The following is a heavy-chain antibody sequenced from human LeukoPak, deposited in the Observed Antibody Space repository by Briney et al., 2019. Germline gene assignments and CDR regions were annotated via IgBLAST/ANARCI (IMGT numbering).Heavy chain of an antibody. D-gene: IGHD3-9*01. CDR3: VKSAGFDWLSPLDAFDI. Sequence: GGSLRLSCSASGFTLSRYAMHWVRQAPGKGLEYVSAISSSGGSKYYADSVKGRFTISRDNSKDTLYLQMSSLRAEDTTVYYCVKSAGFDWLSPLDAFDIWGQGTMVTVSS. J-gene: IGHJ3*02. CDR2: ISSSGGSK. CDR1: GFTLSRYA. V-gene: IGHV3-64D*06.